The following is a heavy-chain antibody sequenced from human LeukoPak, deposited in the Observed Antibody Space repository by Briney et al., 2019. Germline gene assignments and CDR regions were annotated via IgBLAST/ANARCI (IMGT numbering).Heavy chain of an antibody. CDR2: ISGSGGST. CDR3: AKDKRDYDSSGYSARNWFDP. V-gene: IGHV3-23*01. D-gene: IGHD3-22*01. J-gene: IGHJ5*02. Sequence: GGSLRLSCAASGFTFTSYAMSWVRQAPGKGLEWVSSISGSGGSTYYADSVKGRFTTSRDNSKNTLYLQMNSLRAEGTAVYYCAKDKRDYDSSGYSARNWFDPWGQGTLVTVSS. CDR1: GFTFTSYA.